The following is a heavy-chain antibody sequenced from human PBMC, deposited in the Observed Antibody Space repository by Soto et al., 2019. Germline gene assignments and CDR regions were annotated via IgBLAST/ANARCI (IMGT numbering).Heavy chain of an antibody. CDR3: AQAFDASGYYYERAFDY. J-gene: IGHJ4*02. V-gene: IGHV3-23*01. CDR2: ISGGGGSA. D-gene: IGHD3-22*01. Sequence: EVQLLESGGGLVQPGGSLRLSCAASGFTFSTYAMAWVRQAPGKGLEWVSAISGGGGSAYLADSVRGRFTISRDNSKNTLDLQMSGLRAEDTALYFCAQAFDASGYYYERAFDYWGQGTLVTVSS. CDR1: GFTFSTYA.